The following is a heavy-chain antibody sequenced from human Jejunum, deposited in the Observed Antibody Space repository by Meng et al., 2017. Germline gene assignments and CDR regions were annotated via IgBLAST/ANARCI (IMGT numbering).Heavy chain of an antibody. Sequence: GGSLRLSCAASAFTLSRYWMGWVRQAPGKGLEWVASIKADGGDKYYVDSVRGLFTVSRDNVQSSLFLQMNSLRADDTAVYFCARGPPSGYGTTWFDYWGQGTLVTVSS. CDR1: AFTLSRYW. V-gene: IGHV3-7*01. CDR3: ARGPPSGYGTTWFDY. D-gene: IGHD2-15*01. CDR2: IKADGGDK. J-gene: IGHJ5*01.